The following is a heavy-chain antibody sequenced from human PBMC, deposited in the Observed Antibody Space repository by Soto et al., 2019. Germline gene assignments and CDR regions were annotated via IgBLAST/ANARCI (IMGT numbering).Heavy chain of an antibody. CDR2: ISYDGSNK. J-gene: IGHJ5*02. CDR1: GFTFSSYG. D-gene: IGHD1-26*01. Sequence: GGSLRLSCAASGFTFSSYGMHWVRQAPGKGLEWVAVISYDGSNKYYADSVKGRFTISRDNSKNTLYLPMNSLRAEDTAGYYWPKDCGSYQLENWLDPRGKETLVTVSP. V-gene: IGHV3-30*18. CDR3: PKDCGSYQLENWLDP.